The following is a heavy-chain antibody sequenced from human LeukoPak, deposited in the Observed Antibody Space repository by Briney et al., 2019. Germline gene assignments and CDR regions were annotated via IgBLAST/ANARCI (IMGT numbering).Heavy chain of an antibody. V-gene: IGHV4-61*02. D-gene: IGHD6-13*01. CDR2: IYTSGST. CDR1: GGSISSGSYY. CDR3: ARAVGQYCSSWRGGDY. Sequence: SESLSLTCTVSGGSISSGSYYWRWIRQPAGKGLEWIGRIYTSGSTHYNPSLKSRVTITVDTSKTQFSLKLSSVTAADTAVYYCARAVGQYCSSWRGGDYWGQGTLVTVSS. J-gene: IGHJ4*02.